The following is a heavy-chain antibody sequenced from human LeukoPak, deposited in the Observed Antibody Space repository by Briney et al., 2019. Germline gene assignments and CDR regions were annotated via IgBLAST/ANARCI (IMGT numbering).Heavy chain of an antibody. CDR2: INHSGST. D-gene: IGHD3-9*01. J-gene: IGHJ5*02. CDR1: GGSFSGYY. Sequence: SETLSLTCAVYGGSFSGYYWSWIRQPPGKGLERIGEINHSGSTNYNPSLKSRVTISVDTSKNQFSLKLSSVTAADTAVYYCARESFEEKVRWFDPWGQGTLVTVSS. V-gene: IGHV4-34*01. CDR3: ARESFEEKVRWFDP.